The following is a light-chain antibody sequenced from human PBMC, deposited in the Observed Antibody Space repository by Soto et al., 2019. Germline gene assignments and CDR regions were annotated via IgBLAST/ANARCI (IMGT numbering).Light chain of an antibody. CDR2: EVS. CDR3: SSYTSSTTSV. V-gene: IGLV2-14*01. J-gene: IGLJ1*01. Sequence: QSVLTQPASVSGSPGQSITISCTGTSSDVGGYNYVSWYQQHPGKAPKLMIYEVSNRPSGVSNRFSGSKSGNTASLTTSRLQAEDEADYYCSSYTSSTTSVFGTGTKVTVL. CDR1: SSDVGGYNY.